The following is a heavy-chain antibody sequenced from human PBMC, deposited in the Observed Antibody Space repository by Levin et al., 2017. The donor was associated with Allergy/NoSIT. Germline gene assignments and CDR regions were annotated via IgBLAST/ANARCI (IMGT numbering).Heavy chain of an antibody. CDR3: AKDGPWSPRSLGAFDI. Sequence: GGSLRLSCAASGFTFSSYGMHWVRQAPGKGLEWVAVISYDGSNKYYADSVKGRFTISRDNSKNTLYLQMNSLRAEDTAVYYCAKDGPWSPRSLGAFDIWGQGTMVTVSS. J-gene: IGHJ3*02. CDR1: GFTFSSYG. D-gene: IGHD2-8*02. CDR2: ISYDGSNK. V-gene: IGHV3-30*18.